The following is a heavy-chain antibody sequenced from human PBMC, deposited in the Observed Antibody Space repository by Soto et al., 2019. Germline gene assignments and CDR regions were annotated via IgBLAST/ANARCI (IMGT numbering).Heavy chain of an antibody. CDR3: ARAPAPPDY. CDR1: GYTFASYA. Sequence: QVQLVQSGAEVKKPGASVKVSCKASGYTFASYAISWMRQAPGQGLEWMGWISAYNGNTNCAQKVQGRVTMTTDTTTSTAYIELRSLRSDDTSGYYCARAPAPPDYWGQGTLVTVSS. CDR2: ISAYNGNT. V-gene: IGHV1-18*01. J-gene: IGHJ4*02.